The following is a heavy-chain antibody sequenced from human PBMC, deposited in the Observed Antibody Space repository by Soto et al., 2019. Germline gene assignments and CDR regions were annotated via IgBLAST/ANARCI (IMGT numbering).Heavy chain of an antibody. CDR2: IFSNDEK. J-gene: IGHJ4*02. D-gene: IGHD1-26*01. Sequence: SGPTLVNPTETLTLTCTVSGFSLSNARMGVSWIRQPPGKSLEWLAHIFSNDEKSYSTSLKSRLTISKDTSKSQVVLTMTNMDPVDTATYYCARWYSGSSQFDYWGQGTLVTVSS. V-gene: IGHV2-26*01. CDR3: ARWYSGSSQFDY. CDR1: GFSLSNARMG.